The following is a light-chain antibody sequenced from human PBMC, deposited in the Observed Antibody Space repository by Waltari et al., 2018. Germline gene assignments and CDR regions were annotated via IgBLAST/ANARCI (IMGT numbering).Light chain of an antibody. CDR1: SSDVGGYDF. CDR2: DVT. CDR3: CSYAVTSSSYV. V-gene: IGLV2-11*01. Sequence: QYVLTQPPSVSGSPGHSVTISCTGTSSDVGGYDFVSWYQQDPGKAPKLLIFDVTKRPSGVPSRFSASKSGNTASLTISGLQAEDEADYYCCSYAVTSSSYVFGGGTKVIV. J-gene: IGLJ1*01.